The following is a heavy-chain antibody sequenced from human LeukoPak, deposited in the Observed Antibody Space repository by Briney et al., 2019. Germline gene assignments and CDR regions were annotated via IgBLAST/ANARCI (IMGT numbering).Heavy chain of an antibody. V-gene: IGHV1-2*02. CDR3: ARGFIDILTGYYRHNWFDP. CDR2: INPNSGGT. CDR1: GYTFTGYY. J-gene: IGHJ5*02. D-gene: IGHD3-9*01. Sequence: ASVTVSCKASGYTFTGYYMHWVRQAPGQGLEWMGWINPNSGGTNYAQKFQGRVTMTRDTSISTAYMELSRLRSDDTAVYYCARGFIDILTGYYRHNWFDPWGQGTLVTVSS.